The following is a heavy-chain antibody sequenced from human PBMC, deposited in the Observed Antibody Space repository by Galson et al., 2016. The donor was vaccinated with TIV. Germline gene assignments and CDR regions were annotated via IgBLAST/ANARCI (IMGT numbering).Heavy chain of an antibody. Sequence: SLRLSCAASGFTFSSFGMHWVHQAPGKGLEWVALIRYDGSRRHYADSVKGRFTISRDDSKNTLYLQMNGLRRDDSAVYYCASGVVAHTYYFYGMDVWGQGTTVTVSS. V-gene: IGHV3-30*02. CDR1: GFTFSSFG. J-gene: IGHJ6*02. D-gene: IGHD2-15*01. CDR3: ASGVVAHTYYFYGMDV. CDR2: IRYDGSRR.